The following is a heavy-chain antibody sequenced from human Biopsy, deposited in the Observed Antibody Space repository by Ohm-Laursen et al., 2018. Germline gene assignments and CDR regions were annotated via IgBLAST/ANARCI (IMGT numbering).Heavy chain of an antibody. D-gene: IGHD2-15*01. CDR1: GVSITAYY. CDR2: IHHSGST. Sequence: TLSPTCTVSGVSITAYYWSWIRQPPGKGLECIGNIHHSGSTNYNPSLKSRLTISVDTSKNQFSLKLSSVTAADTAVYYCARMDCSGGSCHYYSYGMDVWGQGTTVTVSS. V-gene: IGHV4-59*12. J-gene: IGHJ6*02. CDR3: ARMDCSGGSCHYYSYGMDV.